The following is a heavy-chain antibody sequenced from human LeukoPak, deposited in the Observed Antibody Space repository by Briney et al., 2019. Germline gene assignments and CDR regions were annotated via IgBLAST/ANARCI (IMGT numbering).Heavy chain of an antibody. CDR1: GGSFSGYY. CDR3: ARSSLTTRNDY. CDR2: INHSGST. D-gene: IGHD4-11*01. V-gene: IGHV4-34*01. J-gene: IGHJ4*02. Sequence: SETLSLTCAVYGGSFSGYYWSWIRQPPGKGLEWIGEINHSGSTNYNPSLKNRVTISVDTSKNQFSLKLSSVTAADTAVYYCARSSLTTRNDYWGQGTLVTVSS.